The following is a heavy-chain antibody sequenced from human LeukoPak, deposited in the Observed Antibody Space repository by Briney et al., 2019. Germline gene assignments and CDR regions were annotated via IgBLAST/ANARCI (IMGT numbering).Heavy chain of an antibody. CDR2: IKQDGGET. J-gene: IGHJ4*02. V-gene: IGHV3-7*01. CDR3: TREDHSNYNY. CDR1: GFTFSNAW. Sequence: GGSLRLSCAASGFTFSNAWMSWVRQAPGKGLEWVASIKQDGGETFYVDSVEGRFTISRDNAKNSLYLQMNSLRAEDTAVYYCTREDHSNYNYWGQGTLVTVSS. D-gene: IGHD4-11*01.